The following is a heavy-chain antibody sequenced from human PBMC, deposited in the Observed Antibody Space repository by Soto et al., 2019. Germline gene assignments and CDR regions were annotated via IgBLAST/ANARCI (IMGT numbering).Heavy chain of an antibody. D-gene: IGHD6-19*01. Sequence: EVQLVESGGGLVQPGGSLRLSCAASGFTFSSYWMSWVRQAPGKGLEWVANIKQDGSEKYYVDSVKGRFTISRDNAKNSMYLQMNSLRAEDTAVYYCARVGDGWYGTFDIWGQGTMVTVSS. CDR1: GFTFSSYW. CDR3: ARVGDGWYGTFDI. V-gene: IGHV3-7*01. CDR2: IKQDGSEK. J-gene: IGHJ3*02.